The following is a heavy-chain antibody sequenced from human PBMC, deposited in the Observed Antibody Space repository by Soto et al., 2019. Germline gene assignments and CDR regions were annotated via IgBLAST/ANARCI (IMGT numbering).Heavy chain of an antibody. J-gene: IGHJ4*02. V-gene: IGHV3-15*01. CDR1: GFTFSNAW. CDR2: IKSKTDGGTT. D-gene: IGHD5-12*01. Sequence: GGSLRLSCAASGFTFSNAWMSWVRQAPGKGLEWVGRIKSKTDGGTTDYAAPVKGRFTISRDDSKNTLYLQMNSLKTEDTAVYYRTAGYSGYDAIFDYWGQGTLVTVS. CDR3: TAGYSGYDAIFDY.